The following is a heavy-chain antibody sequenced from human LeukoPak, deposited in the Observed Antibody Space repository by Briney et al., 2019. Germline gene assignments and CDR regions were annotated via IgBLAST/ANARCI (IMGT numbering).Heavy chain of an antibody. Sequence: GGSLRLSCAASGFTFGSYAMSWVRQAPGKGLEWVSAISGSGGSTYYADSVKGRFTISRDNSKNTLYLQMNSLRAEDTAVYYCANHPARGYSYGYAYFDYWGQGTLVTVSS. CDR3: ANHPARGYSYGYAYFDY. CDR2: ISGSGGST. J-gene: IGHJ4*02. D-gene: IGHD5-18*01. V-gene: IGHV3-23*01. CDR1: GFTFGSYA.